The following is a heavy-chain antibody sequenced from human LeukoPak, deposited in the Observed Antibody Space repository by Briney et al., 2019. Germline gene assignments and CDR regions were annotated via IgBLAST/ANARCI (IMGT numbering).Heavy chain of an antibody. CDR2: INPNSGGT. D-gene: IGHD6-19*01. J-gene: IGHJ4*02. CDR1: GYTFTGYY. V-gene: IGHV1-2*02. CDR3: ARASIAVAGTDYDY. Sequence: GASVKVSCKASGYTFTGYYMHWVRQAPGQGLEWMGWINPNSGGTNYAQKFQGRVTMTRDTSISTAYMELSRLRSDDTAVYYCARASIAVAGTDYDYWGQGTLVTVSS.